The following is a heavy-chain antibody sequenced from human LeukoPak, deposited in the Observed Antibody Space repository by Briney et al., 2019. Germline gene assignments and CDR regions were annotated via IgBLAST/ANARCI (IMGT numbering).Heavy chain of an antibody. J-gene: IGHJ4*02. CDR3: ARVPPRRQWLGNPVDY. CDR1: GGSFSGYY. CDR2: INHSGST. D-gene: IGHD6-19*01. V-gene: IGHV4-34*01. Sequence: SETLSLTCAVYGGSFSGYYWSWIRQPPGKGLEWIGEINHSGSTNYNPSPKSRVTISVDTSKNQFSLKLSSVTAADTAVYYCARVPPRRQWLGNPVDYWGQGTLVTVSS.